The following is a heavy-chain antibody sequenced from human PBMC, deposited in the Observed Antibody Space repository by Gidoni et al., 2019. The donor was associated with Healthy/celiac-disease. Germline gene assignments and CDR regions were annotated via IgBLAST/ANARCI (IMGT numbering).Heavy chain of an antibody. V-gene: IGHV3-48*01. CDR1: RFTFSSYS. CDR2: ISSSSSTI. D-gene: IGHD3-10*01. J-gene: IGHJ6*02. Sequence: EVQLVEAGGGLVQPGGSLRLSCAASRFTFSSYSMNWVRQAPGKGLEWVSYISSSSSTIYYADSVKGRFTISRDNAKNSLYLQMNSLRAEDTAVYDWARSVLLFNYYGMDVWGQGTTVTVSS. CDR3: ARSVLLFNYYGMDV.